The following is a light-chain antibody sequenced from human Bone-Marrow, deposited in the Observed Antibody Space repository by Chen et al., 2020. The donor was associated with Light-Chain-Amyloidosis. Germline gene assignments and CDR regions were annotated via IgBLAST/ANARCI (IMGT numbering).Light chain of an antibody. Sequence: SYVLTQPSSVSVAPGQTATIACGGNNIGSTSVHWYQQTPGQAPLLVVYDDSDRPSGIPGRLSGCNAGTTATLTISRVEAGDEAEYDCQVWDRSSDRPVFGGGTKLTVL. CDR2: DDS. CDR1: NIGSTS. V-gene: IGLV3-21*02. J-gene: IGLJ3*02. CDR3: QVWDRSSDRPV.